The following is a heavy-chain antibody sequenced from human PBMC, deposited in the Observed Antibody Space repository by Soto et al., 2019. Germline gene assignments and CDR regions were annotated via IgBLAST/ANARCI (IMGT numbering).Heavy chain of an antibody. CDR3: ARLGRQRYYYYGMDV. D-gene: IGHD6-6*01. V-gene: IGHV5-51*01. Sequence: PGESLKISCKGSGYSFTSYWIGWVRQMPGKGLEWMGIIYPGDSDTRYSPSFQGQVTISADKSISTAYLQWSSLKASDTAMYYCARLGRQRYYYYGMDVWGQGTTVTAP. CDR2: IYPGDSDT. J-gene: IGHJ6*02. CDR1: GYSFTSYW.